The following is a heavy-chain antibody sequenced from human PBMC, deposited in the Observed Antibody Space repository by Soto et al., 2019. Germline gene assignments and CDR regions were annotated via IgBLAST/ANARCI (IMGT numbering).Heavy chain of an antibody. CDR2: INPNSGGT. D-gene: IGHD2-21*01. J-gene: IGHJ4*02. CDR1: GYTFTGYY. Sequence: GASVKVSCKASGYTFTGYYMHWVRQAPGQGLEWMGWINPNSGGTNYAQKFQGRVTMTRDTSISTAYMELSRLRSDDTAVYYCAGLGAIVVGSPPNTEYWGQGTLVTVSS. CDR3: AGLGAIVVGSPPNTEY. V-gene: IGHV1-2*02.